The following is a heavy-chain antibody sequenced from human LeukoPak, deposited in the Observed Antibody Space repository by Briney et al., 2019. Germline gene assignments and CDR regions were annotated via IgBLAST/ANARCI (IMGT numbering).Heavy chain of an antibody. CDR3: AREVPGIVVD. Sequence: SVKVSCKASGGTFSSYTISWVRQAPGQGLEWMGRIITILGIANYAQKFQGRVTITADKSTSTAYMELSSLRSEDTAVYYCAREVPGIVVDWGQGTLVTVSS. CDR1: GGTFSSYT. D-gene: IGHD3-22*01. V-gene: IGHV1-69*04. J-gene: IGHJ4*02. CDR2: IITILGIA.